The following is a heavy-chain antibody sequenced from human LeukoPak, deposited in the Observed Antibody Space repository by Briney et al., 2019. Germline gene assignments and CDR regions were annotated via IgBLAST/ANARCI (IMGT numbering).Heavy chain of an antibody. V-gene: IGHV3-30*18. CDR2: ISYDGSNK. J-gene: IGHJ3*02. Sequence: GGSLRVSCAASGFTFSSYGVHWVRQAPGKGLEWVAVISYDGSNKYYADSVKGRFTISRDNSKNTLYLQMNSLRAEDTAVYYCAKDPATVKDAFDIWGQGTMVTVSS. CDR3: AKDPATVKDAFDI. D-gene: IGHD4-17*01. CDR1: GFTFSSYG.